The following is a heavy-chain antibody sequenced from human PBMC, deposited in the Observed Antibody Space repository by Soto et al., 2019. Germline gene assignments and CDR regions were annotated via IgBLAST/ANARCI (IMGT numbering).Heavy chain of an antibody. CDR2: INHSGST. CDR3: ARGTPPSSGVQGDFDY. CDR1: GGSFSGYY. Sequence: SETLSLTCAVCGGSFSGYYWSLIRQPPGKGLEWIGEINHSGSTNYNPSLKSRVTISVDTSKNQFSLKLSSVTAADTAVYYCARGTPPSSGVQGDFDYWGQGNLVTVS. J-gene: IGHJ4*02. V-gene: IGHV4-34*01. D-gene: IGHD6-19*01.